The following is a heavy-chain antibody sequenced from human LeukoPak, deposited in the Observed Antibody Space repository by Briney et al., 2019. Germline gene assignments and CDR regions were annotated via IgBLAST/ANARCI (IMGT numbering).Heavy chain of an antibody. CDR1: GFTFGDYL. Sequence: PGRSLRLSCTASGFTFGDYLMSWFRQAPGKGLEWIGFISGGTTEDAAPVKGRFTISRDDSTSIAYLQMNCLTTEDTAVYYCSRGSGWLSVYWGQGTLVTVSS. D-gene: IGHD6-19*01. CDR2: ISGGTT. V-gene: IGHV3-49*03. CDR3: SRGSGWLSVY. J-gene: IGHJ4*02.